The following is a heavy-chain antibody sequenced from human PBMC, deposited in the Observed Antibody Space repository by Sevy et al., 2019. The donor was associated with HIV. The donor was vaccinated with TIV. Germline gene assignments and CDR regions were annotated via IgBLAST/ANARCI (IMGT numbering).Heavy chain of an antibody. D-gene: IGHD3-22*01. V-gene: IGHV1-18*01. CDR1: GYTFTSYG. Sequence: ASVKVSCKASGYTFTSYGISWVRQAPGQGLEWMGWISAYNGNTNYAQKLQGRVTMTTDTSTSTAYMELRSLRSDDTAVYYCARDRYYDSSGYSNWFDPWGQRTLVTVSS. CDR2: ISAYNGNT. CDR3: ARDRYYDSSGYSNWFDP. J-gene: IGHJ5*02.